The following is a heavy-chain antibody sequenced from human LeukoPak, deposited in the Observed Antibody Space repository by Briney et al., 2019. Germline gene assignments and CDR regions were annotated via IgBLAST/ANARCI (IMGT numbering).Heavy chain of an antibody. CDR3: ARDMYYYDSSGYYGDFDY. CDR1: GFTFEDYT. D-gene: IGHD3-22*01. V-gene: IGHV3-21*01. CDR2: ISSSSSYI. J-gene: IGHJ4*02. Sequence: GGSLRLSCAASGFTFEDYTMHWVRQAPGKGLEWVSSISSSSSYIYYADSVKGRFTISRDNAKNSLYLQMNSLRAEDTAVYYCARDMYYYDSSGYYGDFDYWGQGTLVTVSS.